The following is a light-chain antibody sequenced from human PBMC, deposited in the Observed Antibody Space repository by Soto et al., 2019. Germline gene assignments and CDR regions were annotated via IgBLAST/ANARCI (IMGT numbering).Light chain of an antibody. CDR1: GSNIGAPYD. V-gene: IGLV1-40*01. J-gene: IGLJ1*01. CDR2: GST. Sequence: QSVLTQPPSLSGAPGQRVTISCTGSGSNIGAPYDVHWYQHLPGTAPKLLIYGSTNRPSGVPGRFSGSKSGTSASLAITGLQAADEADYYCQSYDSSLSGYVFGAGTRSQS. CDR3: QSYDSSLSGYV.